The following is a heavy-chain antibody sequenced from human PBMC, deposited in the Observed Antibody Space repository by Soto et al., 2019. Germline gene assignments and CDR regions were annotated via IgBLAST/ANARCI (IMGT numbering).Heavy chain of an antibody. CDR2: IIPIFGTA. CDR1: GGTFSSYA. CDR3: ARDPSGIVAVAGPRHFDY. V-gene: IGHV1-69*01. D-gene: IGHD6-19*01. Sequence: QVQLVQSGAVVKKPGSSVKVSCKASGGTFSSYAISWVRQAPGQGLEWMGGIIPIFGTANYAQKFQGRVTITADESTSTAYMELSSLRSEDTAVYYCARDPSGIVAVAGPRHFDYWGQGTLVTVSS. J-gene: IGHJ4*02.